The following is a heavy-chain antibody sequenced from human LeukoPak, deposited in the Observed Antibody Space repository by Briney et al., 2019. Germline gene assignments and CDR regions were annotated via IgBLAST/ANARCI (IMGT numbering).Heavy chain of an antibody. D-gene: IGHD6-19*01. CDR3: VREPSSSGWFAY. CDR1: GDSTTGYY. J-gene: IGHJ4*02. Sequence: PSETLSLTCTVSGDSTTGYYWSWIRQPPGKGLEWIAYISYTGSTNYNPSLRGRVTISLDTSANQFSLKFSSVTTTDTAVYYCVREPSSSGWFAYWGQGTLVTVSS. CDR2: ISYTGST. V-gene: IGHV4-59*01.